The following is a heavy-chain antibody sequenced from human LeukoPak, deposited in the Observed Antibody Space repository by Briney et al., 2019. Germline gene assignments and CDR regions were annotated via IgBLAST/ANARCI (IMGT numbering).Heavy chain of an antibody. V-gene: IGHV4-4*07. D-gene: IGHD3-22*01. Sequence: AETLSLICTVSGDSISNYYWSWIRQPAGKGLEWIGRIYTSGTTAYNPSLKSRVTMSMDKSKDQFSLKVTSVAAADTAIYYCARGMTFYYDSRGYYGALDIWGQGTMVTVSS. CDR2: IYTSGTT. CDR1: GDSISNYY. J-gene: IGHJ3*02. CDR3: ARGMTFYYDSRGYYGALDI.